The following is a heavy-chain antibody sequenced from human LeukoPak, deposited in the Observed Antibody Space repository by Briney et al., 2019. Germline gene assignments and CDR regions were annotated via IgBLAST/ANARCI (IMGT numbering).Heavy chain of an antibody. CDR2: INPNSGGT. D-gene: IGHD2-2*02. V-gene: IGHV1-2*02. Sequence: ASVKVSCKASGYTFTGYYMHWVRQAPGQGLEWMGWINPNSGGTNYAQKFQGRVTMTRDTSISTAYMELSRLRSDDTAVYYCAGRVCSSTSCYSPYDYWGQGTLLTVSS. J-gene: IGHJ4*02. CDR3: AGRVCSSTSCYSPYDY. CDR1: GYTFTGYY.